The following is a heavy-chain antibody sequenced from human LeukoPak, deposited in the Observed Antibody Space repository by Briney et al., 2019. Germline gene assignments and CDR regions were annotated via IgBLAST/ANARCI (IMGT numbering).Heavy chain of an antibody. J-gene: IGHJ4*02. CDR2: ISSSSRYI. CDR3: AKDEAKGTRYFDY. V-gene: IGHV3-21*04. CDR1: GFTFSSYS. Sequence: GGSLRLSCTASGFTFSSYSMNWVRQAPGKGLEWVSSISSSSRYIYYADSVKGRFTISRDNSKNTLYLQMNSLRAEDTAVYYCAKDEAKGTRYFDYWGQGTLVTVSS.